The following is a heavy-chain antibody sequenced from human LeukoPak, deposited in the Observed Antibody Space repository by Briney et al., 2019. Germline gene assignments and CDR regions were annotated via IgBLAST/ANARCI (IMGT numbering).Heavy chain of an antibody. CDR1: GFTFSTYS. J-gene: IGHJ3*01. CDR3: VREAQAFYFDSSGSAFDV. V-gene: IGHV3-48*01. Sequence: GGSLRLSCAASGFTFSTYSMNWVRQAPGKGLEWVSYISGTSSLIYYADSVKGRFTISRDTAKKSVYLQMNSLRAEDTAVYYCVREAQAFYFDSSGSAFDVWGQGTMVTISS. D-gene: IGHD3-22*01. CDR2: ISGTSSLI.